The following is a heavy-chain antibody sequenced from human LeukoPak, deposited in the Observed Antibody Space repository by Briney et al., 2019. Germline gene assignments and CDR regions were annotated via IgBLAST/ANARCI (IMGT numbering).Heavy chain of an antibody. CDR2: IHYSGST. V-gene: IGHV4-61*01. J-gene: IGHJ2*01. CDR3: ARGLTSSDWYFDL. Sequence: SETLSLTCTVSGGSVSSGSYYWSWIRQPPGKGLEWIAYIHYSGSTNYNPSLRSRVTISVDTSKNQFSLKLSSVTAADTAVYYCARGLTSSDWYFDLWGRGTLVTVSS. CDR1: GGSVSSGSYY. D-gene: IGHD4/OR15-4a*01.